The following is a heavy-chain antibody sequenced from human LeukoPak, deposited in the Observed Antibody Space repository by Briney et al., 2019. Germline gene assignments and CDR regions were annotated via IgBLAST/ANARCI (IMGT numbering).Heavy chain of an antibody. Sequence: SSETLSLTCTVSGGSVSSGSYFWSWIRQPPGKGLEWIGYIYYSGSTNYNPSLKSRVTISVDTSKNQFSLKLSSVTAADTTVYYCAREPHDYGAVPGIWGQGTMVTVSS. J-gene: IGHJ3*02. CDR1: GGSVSSGSYF. CDR3: AREPHDYGAVPGI. CDR2: IYYSGST. V-gene: IGHV4-61*01. D-gene: IGHD4-17*01.